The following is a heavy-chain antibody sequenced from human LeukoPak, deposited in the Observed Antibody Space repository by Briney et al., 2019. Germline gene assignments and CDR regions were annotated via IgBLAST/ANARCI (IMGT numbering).Heavy chain of an antibody. CDR3: ARHANSGGWYPFDY. V-gene: IGHV4-59*08. CDR1: GGSISSYY. Sequence: SETLSLTCTVSGGSISSYYWSWIRQPPGKGLEWIGYIYYSGSTNYNPSLKSRVTISVDTSKNQFSLKLSSVTAADTAVYYCARHANSGGWYPFDYWGQGTLVTVSS. CDR2: IYYSGST. D-gene: IGHD6-19*01. J-gene: IGHJ4*02.